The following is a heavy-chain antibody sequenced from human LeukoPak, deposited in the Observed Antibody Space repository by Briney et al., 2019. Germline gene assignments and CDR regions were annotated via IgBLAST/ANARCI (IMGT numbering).Heavy chain of an antibody. CDR2: IKQDGSEK. J-gene: IGHJ4*02. Sequence: GGSLRLSCAASGFTSSSYWMSWVRQAPGKGLEWVANIKQDGSEKYYVDSVKGRFTISRDNAKNSLYLQMNSLRAEDAAVYYCARDRFSAVAGTGFDYWGQGTLVTVSS. CDR1: GFTSSSYW. D-gene: IGHD6-19*01. CDR3: ARDRFSAVAGTGFDY. V-gene: IGHV3-7*01.